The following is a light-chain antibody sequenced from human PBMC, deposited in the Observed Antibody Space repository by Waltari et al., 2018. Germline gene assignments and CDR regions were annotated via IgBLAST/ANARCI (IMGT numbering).Light chain of an antibody. CDR3: QQSHSAPLA. V-gene: IGKV1-39*01. Sequence: DIQMTQSPSSVSASVGDRVTITCPASRAITNYVNWYQQRPGLAPKLLIYAASTLQGGVPTRFSGSGSGTDFTLTISSLQIEDFATYYCQQSHSAPLAFGGGTRLEI. J-gene: IGKJ4*01. CDR1: RAITNY. CDR2: AAS.